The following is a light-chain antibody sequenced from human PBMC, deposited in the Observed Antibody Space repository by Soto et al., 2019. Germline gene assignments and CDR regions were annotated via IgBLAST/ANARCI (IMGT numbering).Light chain of an antibody. Sequence: AIQMTQSPFSLSASVGDRVTITCRASQDIRDEVGWYQQKPGKAPKLLISAASNLQSGVPSRFSGSGSATDCTLTISSLQPEDFATYYCLQDYGYPRTFGQGTKVESK. CDR2: AAS. V-gene: IGKV1-6*01. CDR1: QDIRDE. CDR3: LQDYGYPRT. J-gene: IGKJ1*01.